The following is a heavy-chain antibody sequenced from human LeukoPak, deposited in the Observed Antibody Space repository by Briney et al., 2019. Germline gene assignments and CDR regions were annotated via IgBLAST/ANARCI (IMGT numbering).Heavy chain of an antibody. CDR1: GGSITSGTYY. CDR2: IYSSGST. D-gene: IGHD3-10*01. CDR3: ARRPYYGSGSYSSPGWFDP. J-gene: IGHJ5*02. Sequence: PSQTLFLTCTVSGGSITSGTYYWSWIRQPAGKGLEWIGRIYSSGSTNYNPSLKSRVTISVDTSKNQFSLKLNSVTAADTAVYYCARRPYYGSGSYSSPGWFDPWGQGILVTVSS. V-gene: IGHV4-61*02.